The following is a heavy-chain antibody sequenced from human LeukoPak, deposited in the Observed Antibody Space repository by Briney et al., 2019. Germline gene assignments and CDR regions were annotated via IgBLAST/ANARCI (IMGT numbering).Heavy chain of an antibody. J-gene: IGHJ4*02. CDR1: GFTFSSYS. CDR2: ISRSSTI. D-gene: IGHD6-19*01. CDR3: ARAIAVAGFDY. V-gene: IGHV3-48*01. Sequence: PGESLRLSCAASGFTFSSYSMNWVRQAPGKGLEWISYISRSSTIYYADSVKGRFTISRDNAKNSLYLQMNSLRAEDTAVYYCARAIAVAGFDYWGQGTLVTVSS.